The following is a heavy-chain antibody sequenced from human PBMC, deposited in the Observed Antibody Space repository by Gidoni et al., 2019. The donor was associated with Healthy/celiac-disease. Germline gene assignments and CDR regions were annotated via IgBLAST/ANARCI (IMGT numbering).Heavy chain of an antibody. Sequence: QVQLQQWGAGLLKPSETLSLTCAVYGGSFSGYYWRWIRQPPGKGLEWIGEINHSGSTNYNPSLKSRVTISVDTSKKQFSLKMSSVTAADTAVYYCARGGPIVVVPAAIRSNWFDPWGQGTLVTVSS. CDR3: ARGGPIVVVPAAIRSNWFDP. V-gene: IGHV4-34*01. J-gene: IGHJ5*02. D-gene: IGHD2-2*02. CDR1: GGSFSGYY. CDR2: INHSGST.